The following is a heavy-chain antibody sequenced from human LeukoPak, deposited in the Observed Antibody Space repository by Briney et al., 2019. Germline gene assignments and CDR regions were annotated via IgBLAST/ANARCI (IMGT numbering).Heavy chain of an antibody. J-gene: IGHJ4*02. CDR2: IYYSGST. Sequence: TSETLSLTCSVSGDSISSSSYYWGWIRQPPGKGLEWIGHIYYSGSTYYNPSLKSRVTISIDTSKNQFSLRLRSVTAADTAVYSCARLLAYDLLTGSSPYYFDSWGQGTLVTVSS. CDR1: GDSISSSSYY. D-gene: IGHD3-9*01. V-gene: IGHV4-39*07. CDR3: ARLLAYDLLTGSSPYYFDS.